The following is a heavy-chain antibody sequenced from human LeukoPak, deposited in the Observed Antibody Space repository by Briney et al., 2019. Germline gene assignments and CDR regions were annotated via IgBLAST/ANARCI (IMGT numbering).Heavy chain of an antibody. CDR3: ARDNDPDYSSSPGWFDS. Sequence: GGSLRLSCEAPGLTFSSYAMNWVRQAPGKGLEWVAVISSDGSNKFYADSVKGRFTVSRDNSKNTLYLQMNSPRVEDTAVYYCARDNDPDYSSSPGWFDSWGQGTLVTVSS. D-gene: IGHD3-22*01. CDR1: GLTFSSYA. CDR2: ISSDGSNK. V-gene: IGHV3-30-3*01. J-gene: IGHJ5*01.